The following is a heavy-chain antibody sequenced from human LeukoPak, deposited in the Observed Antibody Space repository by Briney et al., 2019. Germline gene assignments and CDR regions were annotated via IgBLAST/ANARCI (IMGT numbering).Heavy chain of an antibody. CDR3: AKDTRYGSETFGAFDI. V-gene: IGHV3-23*01. D-gene: IGHD3-10*01. J-gene: IGHJ3*02. CDR2: TSGGGGDT. Sequence: PGGSLRLSCAASGFTFSNYAMSWVRQAPGKGLEWVSGTSGGGGDTSYADSVKGRFTISRDNSKNTLYLHMNSLRAEDTAVYYCAKDTRYGSETFGAFDIWGQGTMTTVSS. CDR1: GFTFSNYA.